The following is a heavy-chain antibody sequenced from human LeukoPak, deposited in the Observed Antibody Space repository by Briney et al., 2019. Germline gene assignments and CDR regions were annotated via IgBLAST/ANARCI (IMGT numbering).Heavy chain of an antibody. D-gene: IGHD6-19*01. V-gene: IGHV3-7*01. Sequence: GGSLRLSCAASRFTLSNYWMSWVRQAPGKGLEWVVNIKQDGSETYYVDSVKGRFTISRDNAKNSLSLQMNSLRAEDTAVYYCARQRGSGCLDYWGQGTLVTVSS. CDR1: RFTLSNYW. CDR3: ARQRGSGCLDY. CDR2: IKQDGSET. J-gene: IGHJ4*02.